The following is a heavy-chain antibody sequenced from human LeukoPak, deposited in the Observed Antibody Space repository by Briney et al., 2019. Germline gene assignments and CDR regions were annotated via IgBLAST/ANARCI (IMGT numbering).Heavy chain of an antibody. CDR1: GFTVSSDY. CDR2: IFRGGNT. CDR3: AKLGVPGTRYFDY. V-gene: IGHV3-66*01. J-gene: IGHJ4*02. D-gene: IGHD2-8*01. Sequence: GGSLRLSCAASGFTVSSDYMSWVRQAPGKGLEWVSVIFRGGNTYYADSVKGRFTISRDNSKYTLYLQMNSLRAEDTAVYYCAKLGVPGTRYFDYWGQGTLVTVSS.